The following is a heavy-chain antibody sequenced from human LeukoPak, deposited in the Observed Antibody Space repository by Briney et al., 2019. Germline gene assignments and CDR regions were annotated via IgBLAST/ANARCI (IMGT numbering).Heavy chain of an antibody. Sequence: NPGGSLRLSCAASGFTFSDYYMSWIRQAPGKGLEWVSYISSSGSTIYYADSVKGRFTISRDNAKNSLYLQMNSLRAEDTAVYYCARDTYSSGYLSYYYYYGMDVWGQGTTVTVSS. J-gene: IGHJ6*02. CDR2: ISSSGSTI. CDR1: GFTFSDYY. D-gene: IGHD3-22*01. V-gene: IGHV3-11*01. CDR3: ARDTYSSGYLSYYYYYGMDV.